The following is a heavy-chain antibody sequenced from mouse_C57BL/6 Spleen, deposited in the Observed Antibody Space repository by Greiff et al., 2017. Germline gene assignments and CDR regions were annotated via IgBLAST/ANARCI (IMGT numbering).Heavy chain of an antibody. CDR2: IYPSDSET. CDR1: GYTFTSYW. CDR3: AREGWSPGYFDV. V-gene: IGHV1-61*01. J-gene: IGHJ1*03. D-gene: IGHD1-1*02. Sequence: VQLQQPGAELVRPGSSVKLSCKASGYTFTSYWMDWVKQRPGQGLEWIGNIYPSDSETHYNQKFKDQATLTVDKSSSTAYMQLSSLTSEASAVYCCAREGWSPGYFDVWGTGTTVTVSS.